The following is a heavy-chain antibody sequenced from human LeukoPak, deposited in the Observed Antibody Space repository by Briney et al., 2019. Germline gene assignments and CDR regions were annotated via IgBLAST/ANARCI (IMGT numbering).Heavy chain of an antibody. CDR2: TYYRSKWYN. J-gene: IGHJ5*02. CDR1: GDSVSSNSAA. D-gene: IGHD6-19*01. V-gene: IGHV6-1*01. CDR3: ARVQSDSSGFRYWFDP. Sequence: SQTLSITCAICGDSVSSNSAAWNWIRQSPSRGLEWLGRTYYRSKWYNDYAVSVKSRITINPDTSKNQFSLQLNSVTPEDTAVYYCARVQSDSSGFRYWFDPWGQGTLVTVSS.